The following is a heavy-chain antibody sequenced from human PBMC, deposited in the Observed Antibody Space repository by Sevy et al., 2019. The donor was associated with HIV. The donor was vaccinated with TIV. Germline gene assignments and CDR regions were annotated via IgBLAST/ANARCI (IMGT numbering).Heavy chain of an antibody. V-gene: IGHV4-30-2*01. CDR1: GLSISSGAYS. J-gene: IGHJ3*02. CDR3: ARDGGTMTTPGSFDI. CDR2: IYHTGNT. Sequence: SETLSLTCAVSGLSISSGAYSWNWIRQPPGKGLEWIGYIYHTGNTYYNPSLKSRITISLDRSKNQFSLRLSSVTAADTAVYFCARDGGTMTTPGSFDIWGQGTMVTVSS. D-gene: IGHD4-17*01.